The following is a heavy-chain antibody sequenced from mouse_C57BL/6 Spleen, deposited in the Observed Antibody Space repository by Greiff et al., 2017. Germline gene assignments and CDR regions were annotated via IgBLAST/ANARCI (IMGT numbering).Heavy chain of an antibody. CDR2: ISYDGSN. D-gene: IGHD2-1*01. CDR1: GYSITSGYY. CDR3: ARERIYYGNYVFAY. J-gene: IGHJ3*01. V-gene: IGHV3-6*01. Sequence: DVKLVESGPGLVKPSQSLSLTCSVTGYSITSGYYWNWIRQFPGNKLEWMGYISYDGSNNYNPSLKNRISITRDTSKNQFFLKLNSVTTEDTATYYCARERIYYGNYVFAYWGQGTLVTVSA.